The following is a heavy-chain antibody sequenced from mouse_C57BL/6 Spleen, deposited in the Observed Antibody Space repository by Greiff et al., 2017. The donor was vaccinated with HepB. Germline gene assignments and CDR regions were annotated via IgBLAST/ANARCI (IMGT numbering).Heavy chain of an antibody. CDR2: IYPGDGDT. D-gene: IGHD4-1*01. CDR3: ARPANWDGAWFAY. Sequence: VQLQESGAELVKPGASVKISCKASGYAFSSYWMNWVKQRPGKGLQWIGQIYPGDGDTNYNGKFKGKATLTADKSSSTAYMQLSSLTSEDSAVYFCARPANWDGAWFAYWGQGTLVTVSA. V-gene: IGHV1-80*01. CDR1: GYAFSSYW. J-gene: IGHJ3*01.